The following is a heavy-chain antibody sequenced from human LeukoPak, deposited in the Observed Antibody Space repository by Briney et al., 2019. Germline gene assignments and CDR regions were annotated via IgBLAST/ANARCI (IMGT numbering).Heavy chain of an antibody. J-gene: IGHJ4*02. Sequence: SETLSLTCAVYGGSFSGYYWSWIRQPPGKGLEWIGEINHSGSTNYNPSLKSRVTISVDTSKNQSSLKLSSVTAADTAVYYCASSGLYYDYVWGSYRPGYFDYWGQGTLVTVSS. CDR3: ASSGLYYDYVWGSYRPGYFDY. V-gene: IGHV4-34*01. D-gene: IGHD3-16*02. CDR1: GGSFSGYY. CDR2: INHSGST.